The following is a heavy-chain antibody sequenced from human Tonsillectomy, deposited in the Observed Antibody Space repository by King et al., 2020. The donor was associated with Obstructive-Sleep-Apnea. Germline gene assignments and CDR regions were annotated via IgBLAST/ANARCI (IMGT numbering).Heavy chain of an antibody. CDR3: ARENYGAFYFDY. CDR1: GFTFRSYA. D-gene: IGHD4-17*01. V-gene: IGHV3-30-3*01. CDR2: ISYDGSNK. J-gene: IGHJ4*02. Sequence: VQLVESGGGVVQPGRSLRLSCAASGFTFRSYAMHWVRQAPGKGLEWVAGISYDGSNKYYADSVKGRFTISRDNSKGTLYLQMNSLRVEDTAVYYCARENYGAFYFDYWGQGTLVTVSS.